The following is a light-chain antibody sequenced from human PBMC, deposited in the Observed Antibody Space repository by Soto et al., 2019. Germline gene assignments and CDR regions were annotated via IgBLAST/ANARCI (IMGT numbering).Light chain of an antibody. V-gene: IGLV1-40*01. CDR2: GNS. J-gene: IGLJ2*01. Sequence: QSVLTQPPSVSGAPGQRVTISCTGSSSNIGAGYDVHWYQQLPGTAPKLLIYGNSHRPSWVPDRFSGSKSGTSASLAITGLQAEDEADYYCQSYDSSLSGSAEVFGGGTKLTVL. CDR1: SSNIGAGYD. CDR3: QSYDSSLSGSAEV.